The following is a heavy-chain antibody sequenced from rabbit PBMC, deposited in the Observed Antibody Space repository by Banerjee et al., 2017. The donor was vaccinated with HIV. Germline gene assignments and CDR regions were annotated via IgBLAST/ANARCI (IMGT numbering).Heavy chain of an antibody. CDR1: GFSFSNKYV. Sequence: QEQLEESGGDLVKPEGSLTLTCTASGFSFSNKYVMCWVRQAPGKGLEWIACIYAGSSGSTDYASWAKGRFTISSHNAQNTLYLQLNSLTAADTATYFCARDLAGVIGWNFDLWGPGTLVTVS. D-gene: IGHD4-1*01. V-gene: IGHV1S45*01. J-gene: IGHJ4*01. CDR3: ARDLAGVIGWNFDL. CDR2: IYAGSSGST.